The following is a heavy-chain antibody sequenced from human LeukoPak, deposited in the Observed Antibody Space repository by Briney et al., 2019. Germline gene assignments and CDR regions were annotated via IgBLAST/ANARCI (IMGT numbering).Heavy chain of an antibody. V-gene: IGHV3-23*01. CDR2: ISGSGDST. Sequence: PGGSLRLSCAASGFTFSKYAMTWVRQAPGRGLEWVSGISGSGDSTYYADSVRGRFTISRDNSKNTLYLQMNSLRAEDTAVYYCAKVPYSGYYDSGGYYYYFDYWGQETLVTVSS. CDR3: AKVPYSGYYDSGGYYYYFDY. J-gene: IGHJ4*02. D-gene: IGHD3-22*01. CDR1: GFTFSKYA.